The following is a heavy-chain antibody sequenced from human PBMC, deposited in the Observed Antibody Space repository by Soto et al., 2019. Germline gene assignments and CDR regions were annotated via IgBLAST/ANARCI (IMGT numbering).Heavy chain of an antibody. CDR3: ARGDSSYTYFDY. V-gene: IGHV5-51*01. CDR2: IYPGDSDT. CDR1: GYSFTNYW. J-gene: IGHJ4*02. Sequence: GESLKISCKGSGYSFTNYWIAWVRQMPGKGLEWMGVIYPGDSDTRYSPSFQGQVTVSADRSINTAYLQWSGLKASDTAMYYCARGDSSYTYFDYWGQGTLVTVSS. D-gene: IGHD2-21*02.